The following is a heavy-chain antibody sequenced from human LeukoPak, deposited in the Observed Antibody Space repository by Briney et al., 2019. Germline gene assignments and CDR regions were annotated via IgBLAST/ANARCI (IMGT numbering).Heavy chain of an antibody. V-gene: IGHV3-23*01. Sequence: PGESLRLSCAVSGFTFSSSGMSWVRQAPGKGLEWVSTISGSGATTYYADSVKGRFTVSRDNSKNTLYLQMNSLRAEDTALYYCAKRAPYYFDYWGQGTLVPVSS. CDR2: ISGSGATT. CDR1: GFTFSSSG. J-gene: IGHJ4*02. CDR3: AKRAPYYFDY.